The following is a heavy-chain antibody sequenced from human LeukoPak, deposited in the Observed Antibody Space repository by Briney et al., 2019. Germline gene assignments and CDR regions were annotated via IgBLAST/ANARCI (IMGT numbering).Heavy chain of an antibody. Sequence: GGSLRLSCAASGFTFSTYPMHWVRQAPGKGLEWVAVISYDDGTNKYYADSVKGRFTISRDNSKNPLYLQMNSLRADDTAVYYCARLNLGYGYFLEATKHDYWGQGTLVTVSS. V-gene: IGHV3-30-3*01. CDR2: ISYDDGTNK. CDR3: ARLNLGYGYFLEATKHDY. D-gene: IGHD5-18*01. CDR1: GFTFSTYP. J-gene: IGHJ4*02.